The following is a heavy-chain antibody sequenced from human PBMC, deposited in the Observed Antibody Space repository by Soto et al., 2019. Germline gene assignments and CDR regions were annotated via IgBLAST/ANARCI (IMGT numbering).Heavy chain of an antibody. CDR1: GASFSEYY. CDR2: TNHRGVT. D-gene: IGHD3-16*01. J-gene: IGHJ4*02. CDR3: ARFGRMGVDH. V-gene: IGHV4-34*01. Sequence: QVHLQQWGAGLLKPSETLSLSCTVSGASFSEYYWCCSRHPPGKGLEWIGETNHRGVTHYNRSLTSRVTLSVETSKHQFSLRLSSVTAAYTGVSYCARFGRMGVDHWGQRTLVIDSS.